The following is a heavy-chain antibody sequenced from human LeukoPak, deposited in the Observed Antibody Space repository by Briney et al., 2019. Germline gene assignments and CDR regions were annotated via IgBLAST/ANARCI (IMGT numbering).Heavy chain of an antibody. CDR1: GFTFSSHW. J-gene: IGHJ4*02. CDR3: AKDIASGWYYFDY. Sequence: GGSLRLSCAASGFTFSSHWMSWVRQAPGKGLEWVANIRQEGSEKYYVDSVKGRFTISRDNAKNSLYLQMNSLRAEDTALYYCAKDIASGWYYFDYWGQGTLVTVSS. D-gene: IGHD6-19*01. V-gene: IGHV3-7*03. CDR2: IRQEGSEK.